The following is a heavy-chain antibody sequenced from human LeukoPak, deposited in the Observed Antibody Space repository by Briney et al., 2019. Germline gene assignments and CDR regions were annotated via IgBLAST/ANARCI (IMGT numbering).Heavy chain of an antibody. D-gene: IGHD6-6*01. CDR3: TYSSSPSGGNFDY. V-gene: IGHV4-59*01. CDR1: GGSISSYY. CDR2: IYYSGST. J-gene: IGHJ4*02. Sequence: PSETLSLTCTVSGGSISSYYWSWIRQPPGKGLEWIGYIYYSGSTNYNPSLKSRVTISVDTSKNQFSLKLRSVTAADTAVYYCTYSSSPSGGNFDYWGQGTLVTVSS.